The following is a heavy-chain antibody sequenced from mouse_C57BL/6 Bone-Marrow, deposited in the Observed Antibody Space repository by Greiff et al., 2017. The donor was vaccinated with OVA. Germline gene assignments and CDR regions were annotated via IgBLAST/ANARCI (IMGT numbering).Heavy chain of an antibody. D-gene: IGHD1-1*01. V-gene: IGHV1-80*01. Sequence: VKLVESGAELVKPGASVKISCKASGYAFSSYWMNWVKQRPGKGLEWIGQIYPGDGDTNYNGKFKGKATLTADKSSSTAYMQLSSLTSEDSAVYFCARGITTVRYFDVWGTGTTVTVSS. CDR2: IYPGDGDT. CDR1: GYAFSSYW. CDR3: ARGITTVRYFDV. J-gene: IGHJ1*03.